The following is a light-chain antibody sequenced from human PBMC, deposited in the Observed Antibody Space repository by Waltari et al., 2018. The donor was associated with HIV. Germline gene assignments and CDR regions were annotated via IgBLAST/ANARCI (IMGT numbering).Light chain of an antibody. CDR1: RANNGRDY. V-gene: IGLV1-47*01. Sequence: QSELTQPPSQSVTPGQRVTISCSGSRANNGRDYVYCYQQLPGTAPKLLLYRNNQRPSGFPDRFSGSKSGTSASLAISGLRSEDEADYYCAAWGNSLSLLFGGGTKLTVL. CDR3: AAWGNSLSLL. J-gene: IGLJ2*01. CDR2: RNN.